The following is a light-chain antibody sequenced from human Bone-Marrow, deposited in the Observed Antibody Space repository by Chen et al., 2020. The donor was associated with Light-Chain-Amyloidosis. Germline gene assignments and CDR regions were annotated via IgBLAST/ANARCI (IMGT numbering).Light chain of an antibody. V-gene: IGLV2-14*01. J-gene: IGLJ1*01. CDR2: EVT. CDR3: SSYTITNTLA. Sequence: QSALTQPASVSGSPGQSITISCTGTSSDVGGDNHVSWYQQHPDKAPKLMIYEVTNRPSWVPDRCSGSKSDNTASLTISGLQTEDEADYFCSSYTITNTLAFGSGTRVTVL. CDR1: SSDVGGDNH.